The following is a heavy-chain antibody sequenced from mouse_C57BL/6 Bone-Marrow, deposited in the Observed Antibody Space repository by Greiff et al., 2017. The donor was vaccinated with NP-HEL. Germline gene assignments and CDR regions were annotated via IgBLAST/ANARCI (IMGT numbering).Heavy chain of an antibody. J-gene: IGHJ3*01. V-gene: IGHV1-18*01. CDR3: ARSYSNSFAY. Sequence: EVQLQESGPELVKPGASVKIPCKASGYTFTDYNMDWVKQSHGKSLEWIGDINPNNGGTIYNQKFKGKATLTVDKSSSTAYMELRSLTSEDTAVYYCARSYSNSFAYWGQGTLVTVSA. CDR1: GYTFTDYN. CDR2: INPNNGGT. D-gene: IGHD2-5*01.